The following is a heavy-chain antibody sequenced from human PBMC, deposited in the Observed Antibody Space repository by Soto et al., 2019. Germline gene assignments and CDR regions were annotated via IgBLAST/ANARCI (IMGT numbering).Heavy chain of an antibody. Sequence: GGSLRLSCAASGFTFSSYGMHWVRQAPGRGLEWVAVVSYDGSNKYYADSVKGRFTISTDNSKNTLYLQMNSLRAEDTAVYYCAKAMLDSSGPVLDYWGQGTLVTVSS. D-gene: IGHD3-22*01. J-gene: IGHJ4*02. CDR1: GFTFSSYG. V-gene: IGHV3-30*18. CDR3: AKAMLDSSGPVLDY. CDR2: VSYDGSNK.